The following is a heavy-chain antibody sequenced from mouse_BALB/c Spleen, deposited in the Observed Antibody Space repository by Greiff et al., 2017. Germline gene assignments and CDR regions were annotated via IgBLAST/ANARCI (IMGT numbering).Heavy chain of an antibody. D-gene: IGHD1-1*01. CDR3: TISYYGSSPYYYAMDY. CDR1: GYTFTSYW. J-gene: IGHJ4*01. V-gene: IGHV1-7*01. CDR2: INPSTGYT. Sequence: VQLQQSGAELAKPGASVKMSCKASGYTFTSYWMHWVKQRPGQGLEWIGYINPSTGYTEYNQKFKDKATLTADKSSSTAYMQLSSLTSEDSAVYYCTISYYGSSPYYYAMDYWGQGTSVTVSS.